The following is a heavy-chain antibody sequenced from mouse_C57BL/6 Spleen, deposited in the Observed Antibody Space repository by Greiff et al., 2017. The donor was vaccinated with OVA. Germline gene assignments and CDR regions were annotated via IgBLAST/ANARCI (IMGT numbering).Heavy chain of an antibody. CDR1: GYTFTDYN. V-gene: IGHV1-18*01. CDR3: ARSDGHWGY. CDR2: INPNNGGT. Sequence: EVQLQQSGPELVKPGASVTIPCKASGYTFTDYNMDWVKQSHGKSLEWIGDINPNNGGTIYNQKFKGKATLTVDKSSSTAYMELRSLTSEDTAVYYCARSDGHWGYWGQGTTLTVSS. J-gene: IGHJ2*01. D-gene: IGHD2-3*01.